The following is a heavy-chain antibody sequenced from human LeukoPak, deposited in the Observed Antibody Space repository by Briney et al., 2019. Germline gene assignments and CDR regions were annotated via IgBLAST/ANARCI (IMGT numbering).Heavy chain of an antibody. D-gene: IGHD4-17*01. J-gene: IGHJ2*01. CDR3: TRDYGTWYFDL. CDR1: GFTFSSYA. CDR2: ISGSGGST. V-gene: IGHV3-23*01. Sequence: GGSLRLSCAASGFTFSSYAMSWVRQAPGKGLEWVSAISGSGGSTYYADSVKGRFTISRDNSKNTLYLQMNSLRAEDMALYYCTRDYGTWYFDLWGRGTLVTVSS.